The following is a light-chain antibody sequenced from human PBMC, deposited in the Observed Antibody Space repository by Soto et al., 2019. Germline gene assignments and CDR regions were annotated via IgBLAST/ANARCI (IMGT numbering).Light chain of an antibody. J-gene: IGKJ4*01. V-gene: IGKV3-20*01. Sequence: EIVLTQSPGTLYLSPGERDTLSCRASQSVRSSYLAWYQQKPGQAPRLLMYGASTRATGIPDRFSGSGSGTDFTLTISRLEPEDFAVYYCQQYGSSPLTFGGGTKVEIK. CDR1: QSVRSSY. CDR3: QQYGSSPLT. CDR2: GAS.